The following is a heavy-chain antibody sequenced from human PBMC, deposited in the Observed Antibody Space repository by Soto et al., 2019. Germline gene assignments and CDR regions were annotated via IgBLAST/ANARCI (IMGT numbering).Heavy chain of an antibody. Sequence: GGSLRLSCAASGFTFSSYAMHWVRQAPGKGLEWVAVISYDGSNKYYADSVKGRFTISRDNSKNTLYLQMNSLRAEDTAVYYCARDPDYYDSSGYPSGAFDIWGQGTMVTVSS. CDR3: ARDPDYYDSSGYPSGAFDI. D-gene: IGHD3-22*01. CDR1: GFTFSSYA. V-gene: IGHV3-30-3*01. CDR2: ISYDGSNK. J-gene: IGHJ3*02.